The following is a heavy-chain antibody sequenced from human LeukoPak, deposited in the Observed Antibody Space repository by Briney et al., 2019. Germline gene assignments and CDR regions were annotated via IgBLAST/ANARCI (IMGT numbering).Heavy chain of an antibody. V-gene: IGHV4-31*03. D-gene: IGHD5-18*01. Sequence: PSETLSLTCTVSGGSISSGGYYWSWIRQHPGKGLEWIGYIYYSGSTYYNPSLKSRVTISVDTSKNQFSLKLSSVTAADTAVYYCASTVDTAMVNPYCFDYWGQGTLVTVSS. CDR1: GGSISSGGYY. CDR2: IYYSGST. J-gene: IGHJ4*02. CDR3: ASTVDTAMVNPYCFDY.